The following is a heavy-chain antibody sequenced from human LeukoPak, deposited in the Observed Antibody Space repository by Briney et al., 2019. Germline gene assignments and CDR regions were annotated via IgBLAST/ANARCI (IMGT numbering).Heavy chain of an antibody. CDR2: ISAYNGNT. J-gene: IGHJ4*02. CDR3: ARTGTYHYDSSFDY. V-gene: IGHV1-18*01. Sequence: ASVKVSCKASGYTFTSHGISWVRQAPGQGLEWMGWISAYNGNTNYAQKLQGRVTMTTDTSTSTAYMELRSLRSDDTAVYYCARTGTYHYDSSFDYWGQGTLVTVSS. D-gene: IGHD5-12*01. CDR1: GYTFTSHG.